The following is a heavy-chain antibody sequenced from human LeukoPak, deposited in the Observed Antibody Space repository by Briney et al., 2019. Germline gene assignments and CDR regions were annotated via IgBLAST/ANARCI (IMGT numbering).Heavy chain of an antibody. CDR2: INPNSGGT. CDR1: GYTFTGYY. V-gene: IGHV1-2*02. CDR3: VRSGEYNSGSYDP. D-gene: IGHD1-26*01. Sequence: ASVKVSCKASGYTFTGYYIHWVRQAPGQGLEWIGWINPNSGGTNYAQKFQGRVTMTRDTSISTAYMELSRLRSDDTAVFYCVRSGEYNSGSYDPWGQGTLVTVSS. J-gene: IGHJ5*02.